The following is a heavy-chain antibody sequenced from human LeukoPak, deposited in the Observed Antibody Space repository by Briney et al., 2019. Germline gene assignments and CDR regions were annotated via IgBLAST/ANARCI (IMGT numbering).Heavy chain of an antibody. Sequence: SETLSLTCTVSGVSISSYYWSWIRQPPGKGLEWIGYISYSGSTNYNPSLKSRGTISVDTSKNQFSLKLSSVTAADTAVYYCARLVHGQQLVAFDYWGQGTLVTVSS. D-gene: IGHD6-13*01. CDR1: GVSISSYY. CDR3: ARLVHGQQLVAFDY. V-gene: IGHV4-59*08. CDR2: ISYSGST. J-gene: IGHJ4*02.